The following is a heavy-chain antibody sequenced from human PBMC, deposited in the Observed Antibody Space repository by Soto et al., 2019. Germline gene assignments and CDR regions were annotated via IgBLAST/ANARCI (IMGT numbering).Heavy chain of an antibody. CDR3: ARDIRRRYSSSSRYYGMDV. J-gene: IGHJ6*02. CDR2: ISAYNGNT. CDR1: GYTFTSYG. V-gene: IGHV1-18*01. D-gene: IGHD6-6*01. Sequence: QVQLVQSGAEVKKPGASVKVSCKASGYTFTSYGISWVRQAPGQGLEWMGWISAYNGNTNYAQKLQGRVTMTTDTSTSTAYMELRSLRSDDTAVYYCARDIRRRYSSSSRYYGMDVWGQGTTVTVSS.